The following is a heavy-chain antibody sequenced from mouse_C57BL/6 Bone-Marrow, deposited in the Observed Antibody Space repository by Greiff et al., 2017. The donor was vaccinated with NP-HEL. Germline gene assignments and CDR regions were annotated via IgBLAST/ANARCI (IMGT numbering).Heavy chain of an antibody. V-gene: IGHV5-16*01. CDR3: AREYLDY. Sequence: EVMLVESEGGLVQPGSSMKLSCTASGFTFSDYYMAWVRQVPEKGLEWVANINYDGSSTYYLDSLKSRFIITRDNAKNIRYLQMSSLKSEDTATYYCAREYLDYWGQGTTLTVSS. J-gene: IGHJ2*01. CDR2: INYDGSST. CDR1: GFTFSDYY.